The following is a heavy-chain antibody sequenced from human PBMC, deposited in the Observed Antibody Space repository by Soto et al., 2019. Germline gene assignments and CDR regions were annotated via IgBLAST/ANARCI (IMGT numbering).Heavy chain of an antibody. CDR2: FSGSGGST. V-gene: IGHV3-23*01. Sequence: EVQLLESGGGLVQPGGSLRLSCAAAGFTFSNYALTWVRQSPGKGLEWVSTFSGSGGSTYYADSVRGRFTISRDNSKNTLFLQMNSLRVEDTAIYCCARDWTGDTCPCLDVWGQGTTVSVSS. CDR3: ARDWTGDTCPCLDV. D-gene: IGHD3-3*01. J-gene: IGHJ6*02. CDR1: GFTFSNYA.